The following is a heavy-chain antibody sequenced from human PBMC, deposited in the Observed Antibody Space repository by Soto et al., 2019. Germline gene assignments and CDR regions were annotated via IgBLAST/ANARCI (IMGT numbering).Heavy chain of an antibody. CDR1: GGTFSSYA. CDR3: ARVMVVPAAIRLYYYGMDV. D-gene: IGHD2-2*02. Sequence: QVQLVQSGAEVKKPGSSVKVSCKASGGTFSSYAISWVRQAPGQGLEWMGGIIPIFGTANYAQKFQGRVTITADESTSTAYMELSCLRSEDTAVYYCARVMVVPAAIRLYYYGMDVWGQGTTVTVSS. CDR2: IIPIFGTA. J-gene: IGHJ6*02. V-gene: IGHV1-69*01.